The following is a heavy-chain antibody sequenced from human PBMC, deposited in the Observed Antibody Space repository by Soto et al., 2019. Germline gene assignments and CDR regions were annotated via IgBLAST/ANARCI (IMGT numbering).Heavy chain of an antibody. CDR1: GYTFTSYG. CDR3: ARYLLGDPCC. Sequence: QVQLVQSGAEVKKPGASVKVSCKASGYTFTSYGISWVRQAPGQGLEGMGWIRAYNGNTSYAQKLQGRVTMTTDTSTSTAYMVLRSLRSDDTAVYFFARYLLGDPCCWCQGTLVTVSS. J-gene: IGHJ4*02. CDR2: IRAYNGNT. D-gene: IGHD2-21*01. V-gene: IGHV1-18*01.